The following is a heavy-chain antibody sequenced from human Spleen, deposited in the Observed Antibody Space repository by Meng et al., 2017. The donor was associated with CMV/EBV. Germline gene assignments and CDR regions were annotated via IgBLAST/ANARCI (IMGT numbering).Heavy chain of an antibody. D-gene: IGHD2-2*01. CDR3: ARQYCSSTSCYRPKREDYYYGMDV. V-gene: IGHV1-18*01. CDR2: ISAYNGNT. Sequence: ASVKVSCKASGYTFTSYGISWVRQAPGQGLEWMGWISAYNGNTNYAQKLQGRVTMTTDTSTSTAYMELRSLRSDDTAVYYCARQYCSSTSCYRPKREDYYYGMDVWGQGTTVTVSS. CDR1: GYTFTSYG. J-gene: IGHJ6*02.